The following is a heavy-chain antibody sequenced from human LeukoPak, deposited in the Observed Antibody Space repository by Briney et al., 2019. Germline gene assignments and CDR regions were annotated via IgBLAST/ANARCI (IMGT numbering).Heavy chain of an antibody. V-gene: IGHV3-30*04. CDR2: ISFDGSKK. J-gene: IGHJ4*02. Sequence: GGSLRLSCAASGFTFSSYAMHWVRQAPGKGLEWVAVISFDGSKKYYADSVKGQFTISRDNSKSTLYLQMNSLRAEDTALYYCVRSRATSGGYYFAYWGQGALVTVSS. D-gene: IGHD3-16*01. CDR1: GFTFSSYA. CDR3: VRSRATSGGYYFAY.